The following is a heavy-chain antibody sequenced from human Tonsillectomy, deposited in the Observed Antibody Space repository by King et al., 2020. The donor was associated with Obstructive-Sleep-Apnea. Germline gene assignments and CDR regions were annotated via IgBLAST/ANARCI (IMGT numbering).Heavy chain of an antibody. CDR2: IYHSGTT. CDR1: DVSITTSAW. J-gene: IGHJ4*02. V-gene: IGHV4-4*02. D-gene: IGHD4-17*01. Sequence: QLQESGPELVKPSGSLSLTCAVSDVSITTSAWWTWVRQSPGKGLEWIGQIYHSGTTNYNPSLKSRVTMSVDESKKQFSLKLSSVTAADTAVYYCARTTYGDYALDCWGQGTLVSVSS. CDR3: ARTTYGDYALDC.